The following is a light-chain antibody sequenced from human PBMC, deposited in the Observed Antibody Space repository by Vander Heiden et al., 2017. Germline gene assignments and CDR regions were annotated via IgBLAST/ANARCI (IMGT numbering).Light chain of an antibody. J-gene: IGKJ4*01. Sequence: EIVLTQSPATLSLSPGERATLSCSASRSVSSYLAWYQQKPGQAPRLLIYVASNRATGVPARFSGSGSERDFTLTISGLEPEDFAIYYCQQRSNWPAAFGGGTMVEIK. V-gene: IGKV3-11*02. CDR2: VAS. CDR1: RSVSSY. CDR3: QQRSNWPAA.